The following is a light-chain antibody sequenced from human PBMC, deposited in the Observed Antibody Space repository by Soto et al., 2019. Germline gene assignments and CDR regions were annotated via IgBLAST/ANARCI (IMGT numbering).Light chain of an antibody. CDR2: AAS. Sequence: QMTQGACTLSASIGDRVTISCRASQSISRSLAWYQQKPGKAPRLLIYAASSVEGGVPSRFSGSGSGTDFTLTISSLQPDDFATYYCQHFKIFPYTFGQGTRLEIK. CDR1: QSISRS. J-gene: IGKJ5*01. V-gene: IGKV1-5*01. CDR3: QHFKIFPYT.